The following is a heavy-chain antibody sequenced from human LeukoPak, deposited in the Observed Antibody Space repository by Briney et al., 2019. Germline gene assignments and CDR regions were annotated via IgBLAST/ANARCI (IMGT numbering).Heavy chain of an antibody. V-gene: IGHV1-18*01. CDR2: ISAYNGNT. J-gene: IGHJ4*02. Sequence: ASVKVSCKASGYTFTSYGISWVRQAPGQGLEWMGWISAYNGNTNYAQKLQGRVTMTRDTSISTAYMELSRLRSDDTAVYYCARDADGQLWLRYWGQGTLVTVSS. CDR1: GYTFTSYG. D-gene: IGHD5-18*01. CDR3: ARDADGQLWLRY.